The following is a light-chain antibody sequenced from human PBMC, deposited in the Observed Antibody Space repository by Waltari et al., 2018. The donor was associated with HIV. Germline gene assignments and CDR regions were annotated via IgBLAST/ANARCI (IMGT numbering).Light chain of an antibody. J-gene: IGLJ2*01. CDR2: GVS. CDR1: GPDNF. V-gene: IGLV2-14*01. CDR3: STYTKIDFLV. Sequence: HSALTQPASVSGSPGQSVTISCSGAGPDNFLSWYQQFPGPAPQLIIYGVSYRPSGISPRFSASQSGNTASLTISGLQSGDEADYYCSTYTKIDFLVFGSGTKLTVL.